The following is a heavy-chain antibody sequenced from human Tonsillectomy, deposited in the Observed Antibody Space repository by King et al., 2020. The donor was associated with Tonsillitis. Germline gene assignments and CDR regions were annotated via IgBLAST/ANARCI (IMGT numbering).Heavy chain of an antibody. D-gene: IGHD3-22*01. CDR3: ARNSCPRCVISSSSVFDY. V-gene: IGHV1-69*12. CDR1: GGTFSSYA. Sequence: QLVQSGAEVKKPGSSVKVSCKASGGTFSSYAISWVRQAPGQGLEWMGGIIPIFGTTNYAQKFKGRVTIPADESTSTAYMELSSLRSEYTAVYDCARNSCPRCVISSSSVFDYWGQGTLVTVSS. J-gene: IGHJ4*02. CDR2: IIPIFGTT.